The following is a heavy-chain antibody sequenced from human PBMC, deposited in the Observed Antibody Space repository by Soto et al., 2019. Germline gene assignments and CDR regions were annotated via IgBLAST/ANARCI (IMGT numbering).Heavy chain of an antibody. Sequence: EVQLVESGGGLVQPGRSLRLSCAASGFRFEDYAMHWVWQAPGKGLEWVSGIAWNSDIIGYVDSVKGRFTISRDNGKNSLYLQMNSLRPEDTALYYCAKDHYGSAIYGMDVWGQGTTVTVSS. D-gene: IGHD3-10*01. CDR1: GFRFEDYA. V-gene: IGHV3-9*01. CDR2: IAWNSDII. J-gene: IGHJ6*02. CDR3: AKDHYGSAIYGMDV.